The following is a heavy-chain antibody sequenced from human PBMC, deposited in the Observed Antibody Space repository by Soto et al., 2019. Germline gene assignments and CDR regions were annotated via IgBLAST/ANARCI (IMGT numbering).Heavy chain of an antibody. D-gene: IGHD3-3*01. Sequence: PGGSLRLLCAASGFTFSNALLTWVRQAPGKGLEWVGRIKSKSDGATTDYAAPVRGRFIISRDDSKNTLYLQMNSLKTEDTAVYYCTTGLTIFGGVNDPCGQGTLVTVSS. CDR2: IKSKSDGATT. CDR3: TTGLTIFGGVNDP. CDR1: GFTFSNAL. V-gene: IGHV3-15*01. J-gene: IGHJ5*02.